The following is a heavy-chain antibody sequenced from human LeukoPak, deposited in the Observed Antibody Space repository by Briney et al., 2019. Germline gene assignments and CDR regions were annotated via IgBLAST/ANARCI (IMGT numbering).Heavy chain of an antibody. J-gene: IGHJ3*02. Sequence: SVKVSCKASGGTFSSYAISWVRQAPGQGLEWMGGIIPIFGTANYAQKFQGRVTITADESTNTAYMELSSLRSEDTAVYYCARAHCSSTSCPPDAFDIWGQGTMVTVSS. CDR3: ARAHCSSTSCPPDAFDI. CDR2: IIPIFGTA. V-gene: IGHV1-69*01. CDR1: GGTFSSYA. D-gene: IGHD2-2*01.